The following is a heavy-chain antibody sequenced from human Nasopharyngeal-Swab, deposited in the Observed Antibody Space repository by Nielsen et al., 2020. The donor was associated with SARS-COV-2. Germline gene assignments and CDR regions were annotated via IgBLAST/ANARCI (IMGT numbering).Heavy chain of an antibody. V-gene: IGHV3-30*18. CDR3: AKTKRYCSGGSCYRFDY. CDR1: GFPFSSYG. J-gene: IGHJ4*02. CDR2: ISYDGSNK. D-gene: IGHD2-15*01. Sequence: GESLKISCAASGFPFSSYGLHWVRPAPGKGLEWVAVISYDGSNKYYADSVKGRFTISRDNSKNTLYLQMNSLRAEDTAVYYCAKTKRYCSGGSCYRFDYWGQGTLVTVSS.